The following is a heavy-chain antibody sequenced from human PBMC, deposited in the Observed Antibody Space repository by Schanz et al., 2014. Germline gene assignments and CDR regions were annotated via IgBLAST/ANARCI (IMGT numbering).Heavy chain of an antibody. CDR2: IYTSGRT. CDR1: GGSISTYY. D-gene: IGHD1-26*01. CDR3: ARYTGADLDY. J-gene: IGHJ4*02. Sequence: QVQLQESGPGLVKPSETLSLTCTVSGGSISTYYWSWIRQPAGKGLEWIGRIYTSGRTNYNPSLKKHVTMPENTPKTRFSLRLCFGTAADAAVYYCARYTGADLDYWGQGTLVTVSS. V-gene: IGHV4-4*07.